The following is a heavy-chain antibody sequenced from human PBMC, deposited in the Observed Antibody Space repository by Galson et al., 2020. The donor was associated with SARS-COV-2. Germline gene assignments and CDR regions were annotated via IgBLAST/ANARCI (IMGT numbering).Heavy chain of an antibody. CDR3: ARDYVAGAGAFDY. CDR1: GGSISSYY. CDR2: IYYSGST. J-gene: IGHJ4*02. V-gene: IGHV4-59*12. Sequence: ASETLSLTCTVSGGSISSYYWSWIRQPPGKGLEWIGYIYYSGSTNYNPSLKSRVTISVDTSKNQFSLKLSSVTAADTAVYYCARDYVAGAGAFDYWGQGTLVTVSS. D-gene: IGHD3-10*02.